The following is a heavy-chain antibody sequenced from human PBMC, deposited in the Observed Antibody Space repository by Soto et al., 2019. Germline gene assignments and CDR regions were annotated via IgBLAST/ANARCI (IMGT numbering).Heavy chain of an antibody. J-gene: IGHJ5*02. CDR2: IYYSGST. CDR3: ARGYCSGGSCYSIWFDP. Sequence: SETLSLTCTVSGGSISSGDYYWSWIRQAPGKGLEWIGYIYYSGSTYYNPSLKSRVTISVDTSKNQFSLKLSSVTAADTAVYYCARGYCSGGSCYSIWFDPWGQGTLVTVSS. V-gene: IGHV4-30-4*01. CDR1: GGSISSGDYY. D-gene: IGHD2-15*01.